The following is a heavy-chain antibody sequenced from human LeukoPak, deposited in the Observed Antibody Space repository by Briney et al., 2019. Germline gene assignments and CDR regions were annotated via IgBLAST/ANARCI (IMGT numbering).Heavy chain of an antibody. CDR2: ISRSSTYI. D-gene: IGHD2-2*01. CDR1: GFTFSTYS. CDR3: ASDLIHCSSTSCHRGAFDI. J-gene: IGHJ3*02. V-gene: IGHV3-21*01. Sequence: GGSLRLSCAASGFTFSTYSMNWVRQAPGKGLEWVSSISRSSTYIYYTDSVKGRFTISRDNAKNSLYLQMNSLRAEDTAVYYCASDLIHCSSTSCHRGAFDIWGQGTMVTVSS.